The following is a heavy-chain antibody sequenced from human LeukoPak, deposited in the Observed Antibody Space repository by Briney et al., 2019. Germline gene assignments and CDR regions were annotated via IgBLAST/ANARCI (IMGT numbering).Heavy chain of an antibody. V-gene: IGHV4-59*01. D-gene: IGHD3-16*02. Sequence: PSETLSLTCTVSGGSISSYYWSWIRQPPGKGLEWIGYIYYSGSTNYNPSLKSRVTISVDTSKNQFPLTLSSVTAADTAVYYCARFTHDYVWGSYRPYFDYWGQGTLVTVSS. CDR2: IYYSGST. CDR3: ARFTHDYVWGSYRPYFDY. J-gene: IGHJ4*02. CDR1: GGSISSYY.